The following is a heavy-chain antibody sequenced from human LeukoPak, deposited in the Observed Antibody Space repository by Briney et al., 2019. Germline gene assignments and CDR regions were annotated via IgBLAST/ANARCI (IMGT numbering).Heavy chain of an antibody. D-gene: IGHD3-22*01. Sequence: GGSLRLSCAASGFTFSSYAMHWVPQAPGKGLEWVAVISYDGSNKYYADSVKGRFTISRDNSKNTLYLQMNSLRAEDTAVYYCARNAGYYDSSGTPLDYWGQGTLVTVSS. CDR2: ISYDGSNK. CDR3: ARNAGYYDSSGTPLDY. V-gene: IGHV3-30-3*01. J-gene: IGHJ4*02. CDR1: GFTFSSYA.